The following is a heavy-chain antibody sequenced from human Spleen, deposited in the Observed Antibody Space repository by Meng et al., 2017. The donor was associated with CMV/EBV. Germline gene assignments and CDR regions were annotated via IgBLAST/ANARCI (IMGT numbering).Heavy chain of an antibody. J-gene: IGHJ4*02. Sequence: GESLKISCAASGFTVNSNSMSWVRQAPGKGLEWVSLIYSGGSTFYADSVKGRFTISRDNSKNTLYLQVNSLRAEDTAVYFCARDQLYYYDTAGNFQGFFDYWGQGTLVTVSS. CDR3: ARDQLYYYDTAGNFQGFFDY. CDR2: IYSGGST. D-gene: IGHD3-22*01. CDR1: GFTVNSNS. V-gene: IGHV3-53*01.